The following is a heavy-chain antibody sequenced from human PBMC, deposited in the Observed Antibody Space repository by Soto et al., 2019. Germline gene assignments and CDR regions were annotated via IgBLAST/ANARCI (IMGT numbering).Heavy chain of an antibody. CDR1: GFTFSSYA. CDR2: ISGSDGST. CDR3: AKDHRRGSSPTRYGMDV. V-gene: IGHV3-23*01. D-gene: IGHD6-6*01. J-gene: IGHJ6*02. Sequence: EVQLLESGGGLVQPGGSLRLSCAASGFTFSSYAMSWVRQAPGKGLEWVSAISGSDGSTYYADSVKGRFTISRDNSKNTLYLQMNSLRAEDTAVYYCAKDHRRGSSPTRYGMDVWGQGTTVTVSS.